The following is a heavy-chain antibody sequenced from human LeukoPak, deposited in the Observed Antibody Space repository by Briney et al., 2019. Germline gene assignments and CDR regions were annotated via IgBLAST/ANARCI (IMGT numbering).Heavy chain of an antibody. CDR1: VGSLSSDY. D-gene: IGHD2-2*01. CDR3: ARVASTRGFGMDV. CDR2: IYYSGST. Sequence: SQTLSLTCTNPVGSLSSDYWSRIRWPPGKEQKWIGYIYYSGSTNYNPSLKSRVTISVDTSKNQFSLKLSSVTAADTAVYYCARVASTRGFGMDVWGQGTTVTVSS. V-gene: IGHV4-59*01. J-gene: IGHJ6*02.